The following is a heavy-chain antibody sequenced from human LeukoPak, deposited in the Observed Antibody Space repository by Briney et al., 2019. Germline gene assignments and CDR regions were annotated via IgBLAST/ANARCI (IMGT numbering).Heavy chain of an antibody. CDR1: GGSFSGYY. J-gene: IGHJ6*02. Sequence: SETLSLTCAVYGGSFSGYYWSWIRQPPGKGPEWIGEINHSGSTNYNPSLKSRVTISVDTSKNQFSLKLSSVTAADTAVYYCARGLNTTYYYGSGSRRYYGMDVWGQGTTVTVSS. V-gene: IGHV4-34*01. CDR2: INHSGST. D-gene: IGHD3-10*01. CDR3: ARGLNTTYYYGSGSRRYYGMDV.